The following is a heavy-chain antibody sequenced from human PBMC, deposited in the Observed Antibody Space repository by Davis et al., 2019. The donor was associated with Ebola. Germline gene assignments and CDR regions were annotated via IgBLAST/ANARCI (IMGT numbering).Heavy chain of an antibody. CDR3: SRGRGDEAITGSDNYFDP. CDR2: INPNSGGT. Sequence: ASVKVSCKASGYTFTDYYIHWVRQAPGQGLEGMGWINPNSGGTGYSQKFQDRVTLTRDTSISTTYMELSRLTSDDTALYFCSRGRGDEAITGSDNYFDPRGQGTLVTVSS. V-gene: IGHV1-2*02. CDR1: GYTFTDYY. D-gene: IGHD1-20*01. J-gene: IGHJ5*02.